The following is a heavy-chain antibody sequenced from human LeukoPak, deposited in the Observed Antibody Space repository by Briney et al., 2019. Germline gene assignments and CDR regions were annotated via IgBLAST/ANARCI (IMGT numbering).Heavy chain of an antibody. J-gene: IGHJ4*02. Sequence: PSETLSLTCAVSGGSFSGYYWSWIRQPPGKGLEWIGEINHSGSTNYNPSLKGRLTISVDTSKNQFSLKLNSVTAADTAVYYCARGGTWPVRFDYWGQGTLVTVSS. CDR1: GGSFSGYY. CDR3: ARGGTWPVRFDY. V-gene: IGHV4-34*01. CDR2: INHSGST. D-gene: IGHD6-19*01.